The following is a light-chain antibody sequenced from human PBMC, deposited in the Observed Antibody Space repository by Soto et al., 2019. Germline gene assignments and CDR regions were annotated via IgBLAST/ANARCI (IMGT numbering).Light chain of an antibody. V-gene: IGLV1-40*01. CDR3: QSYDSSLSGWV. CDR1: SSNIGAGYD. CDR2: GNS. Sequence: QAVVTQPPSVSGAPGQRVIISCTGSSSNIGAGYDVHWYHQLPGTAPKLLIYGNSNRPSGVPDRFSGSKSGTSASLAITGLQAEDEADYYCQSYDSSLSGWVFGGGTKVTVL. J-gene: IGLJ3*02.